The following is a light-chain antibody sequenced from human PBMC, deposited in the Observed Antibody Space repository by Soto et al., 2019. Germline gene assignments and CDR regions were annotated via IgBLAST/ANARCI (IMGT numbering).Light chain of an antibody. CDR2: AAS. Sequence: IQMTQNPSSLSASVGDRVTITCRASQNINNYLNWYQQKPGKAPKLLIYAASSLQSGVPSRFSGSGSGTDFTLTISSLQPEDFATYYCQQSYSNPLFGGGTMADVK. V-gene: IGKV1-39*01. CDR1: QNINNY. CDR3: QQSYSNPL. J-gene: IGKJ4*01.